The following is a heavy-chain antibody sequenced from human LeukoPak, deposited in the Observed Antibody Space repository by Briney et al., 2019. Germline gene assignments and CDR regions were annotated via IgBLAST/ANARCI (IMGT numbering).Heavy chain of an antibody. D-gene: IGHD2-15*01. CDR3: ARVGGGTYYYYMDV. CDR2: IIPIFGTA. V-gene: IGHV1-69*06. CDR1: GYTFTSYG. Sequence: SVKVSCKASGYTFTSYGISWVRQAPGQGLEWMGGIIPIFGTANYAQKFQGRVTITADKSTSTAYMELSSLRSEDTAVYYCARVGGGTYYYYMDVWGKGTTVTVSS. J-gene: IGHJ6*03.